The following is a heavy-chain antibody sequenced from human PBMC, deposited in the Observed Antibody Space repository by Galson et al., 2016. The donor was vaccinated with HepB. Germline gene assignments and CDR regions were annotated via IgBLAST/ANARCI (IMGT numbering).Heavy chain of an antibody. V-gene: IGHV4-4*02. CDR1: GGSISTNSW. CDR3: ATIRLLCLGTPCYGVGLDY. D-gene: IGHD2-2*01. CDR2: IYHSGDT. J-gene: IGHJ4*03. Sequence: ETLSLTCAVSGGSISTNSWWHWVRQSPGKGLEWIGEIYHSGDTNYNPSLKSRVTISVDNSTNQFSLSLSSVTAADTAVYYCATIRLLCLGTPCYGVGLDYWGHGTLVTVSS.